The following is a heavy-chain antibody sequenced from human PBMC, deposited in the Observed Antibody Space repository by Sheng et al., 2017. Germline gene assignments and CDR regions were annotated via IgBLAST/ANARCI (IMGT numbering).Heavy chain of an antibody. CDR2: IYSGGNT. V-gene: IGHV3-53*01. CDR1: GFTVRSNY. J-gene: IGHJ4*02. D-gene: IGHD3-10*01. CDR3: ASDLYGSESYGNDC. Sequence: EVQLVESGGGLIQPGGSLRLSCVASGFTVRSNYMSWVRQAPGKGLEWVSLIYSGGNTYYADSVKGRFTISRDDSKNTLYLQMNSLRAEDTAVYYCASDLYGSESYGNDCWGQGTLVTVSS.